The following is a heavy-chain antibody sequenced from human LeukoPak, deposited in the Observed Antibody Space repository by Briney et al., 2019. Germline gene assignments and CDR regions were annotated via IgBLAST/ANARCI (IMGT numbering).Heavy chain of an antibody. D-gene: IGHD1-26*01. J-gene: IGHJ4*02. Sequence: GGSLRLSCEASGFSFSDYYMTWIRQAPGKGLEWISYISTSSHMIYYADSVKGRFTISRDNAKNSLYLQMNSLRAEDTAVYYCGRDGSGSPDYWGQGTLATVSS. CDR1: GFSFSDYY. CDR2: ISTSSHMI. CDR3: GRDGSGSPDY. V-gene: IGHV3-11*01.